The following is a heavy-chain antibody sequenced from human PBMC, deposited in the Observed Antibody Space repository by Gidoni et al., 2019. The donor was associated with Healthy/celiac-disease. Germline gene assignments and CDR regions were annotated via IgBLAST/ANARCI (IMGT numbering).Heavy chain of an antibody. CDR1: GFTFSSYA. Sequence: EVQLVESGGGLVQPGGSLILSCAASGFTFSSYAMHWVRQAPGKGLEYVSAISSNGGSTYYANSVKGRFTISRDKSKNTLYLQMGSLRAEDMAVYYCARGRDVDIVATQFDYWGQGTLVTVSS. CDR2: ISSNGGST. J-gene: IGHJ4*02. CDR3: ARGRDVDIVATQFDY. D-gene: IGHD5-12*01. V-gene: IGHV3-64*01.